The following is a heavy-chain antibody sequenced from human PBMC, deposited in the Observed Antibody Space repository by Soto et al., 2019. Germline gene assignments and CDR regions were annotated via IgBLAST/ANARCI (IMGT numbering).Heavy chain of an antibody. CDR3: ASGRISHRCLDV. Sequence: LXLLCAASVFTFSSYSIHWVRQAPGKGREWVAVISYDGSNQYYADSVKGRFTISRDNYENRQYLQMNSMRTEDTALYYCASGRISHRCLDVWRQGTTVTVS. CDR1: VFTFSSYS. J-gene: IGHJ6*02. V-gene: IGHV3-30-3*01. CDR2: ISYDGSNQ. D-gene: IGHD2-8*01.